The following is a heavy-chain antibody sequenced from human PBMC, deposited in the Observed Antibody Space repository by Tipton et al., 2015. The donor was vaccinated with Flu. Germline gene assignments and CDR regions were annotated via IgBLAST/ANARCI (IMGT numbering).Heavy chain of an antibody. CDR2: ISRGSVTI. Sequence: SLRLSCVTSGFSFNTYGMYWVRQGPGKGLECLSYISRGSVTIYYAASVKGRFTVSRDNAKNSLYLQMNSLREDDTAVYYCARGPRRGVETSEDGDYWGQGTLVTVSS. V-gene: IGHV3-48*02. J-gene: IGHJ4*02. CDR1: GFSFNTYG. CDR3: ARGPRRGVETSEDGDY. D-gene: IGHD4-23*01.